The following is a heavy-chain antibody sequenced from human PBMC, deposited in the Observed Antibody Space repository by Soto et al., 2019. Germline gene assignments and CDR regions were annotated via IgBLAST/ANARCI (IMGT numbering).Heavy chain of an antibody. CDR1: GGTFSSYA. V-gene: IGHV1-69*06. Sequence: SVKVSCKASGGTFSSYAISWVRQAPGQGLEWMGGIIPIFGTANYAQKFQGRVTITADKSTSTAYMELSSLRSEDTAVYYCARGPTSLVVVIAYYFDYWGQGTLVTVSS. CDR2: IIPIFGTA. D-gene: IGHD3-22*01. CDR3: ARGPTSLVVVIAYYFDY. J-gene: IGHJ4*02.